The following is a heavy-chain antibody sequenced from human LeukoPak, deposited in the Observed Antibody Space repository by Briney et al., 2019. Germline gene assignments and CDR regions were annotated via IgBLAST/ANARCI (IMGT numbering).Heavy chain of an antibody. J-gene: IGHJ4*02. CDR3: AKGRYYGSGKWGYFEY. CDR2: ISGSGGST. Sequence: GGSLRLSCAASGFTFSSYAMSWVRQAPGKGLEWVSGISGSGGSTYYADSVKGRLTISRDNSKNTLYLQMNSLRAEDTAVYYCAKGRYYGSGKWGYFEYWGQGTLVTVSS. V-gene: IGHV3-23*01. CDR1: GFTFSSYA. D-gene: IGHD3-10*01.